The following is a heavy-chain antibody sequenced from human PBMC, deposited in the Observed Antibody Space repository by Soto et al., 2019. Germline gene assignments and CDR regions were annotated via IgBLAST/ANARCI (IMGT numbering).Heavy chain of an antibody. CDR1: GYTFTGYY. Sequence: ASVKVSCKASGYTFTGYYMHWVRQAPGQGLEWMGWINPNSGGTNYAQKFQGWVTMTRDTSISTAYMELSRLRSGDTAVYYCARATETLGGGLYYFDYWGQGTLVTVSS. CDR2: INPNSGGT. D-gene: IGHD3-16*01. CDR3: ARATETLGGGLYYFDY. J-gene: IGHJ4*02. V-gene: IGHV1-2*04.